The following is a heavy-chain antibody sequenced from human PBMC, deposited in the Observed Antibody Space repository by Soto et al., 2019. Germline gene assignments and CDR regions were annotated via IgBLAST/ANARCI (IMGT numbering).Heavy chain of an antibody. CDR1: GFTFSSYN. Sequence: GGSLRLSCAASGFTFSSYNMNWVRQAPGKGLEWVSLITSGSSTRFYADSVKGRFTISRDNAQNSLFLQMNSLRAEDTAVYYCAREVGATTRPFDYWGQGTLVTVSS. CDR3: AREVGATTRPFDY. D-gene: IGHD1-26*01. J-gene: IGHJ4*02. CDR2: ITSGSSTR. V-gene: IGHV3-48*01.